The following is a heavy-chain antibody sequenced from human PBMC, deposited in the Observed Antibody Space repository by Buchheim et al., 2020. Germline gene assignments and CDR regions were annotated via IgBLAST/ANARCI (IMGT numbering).Heavy chain of an antibody. CDR3: ARDSDPLSESINY. Sequence: QVQLVESGGGVVQPGRSLRLSCAASGFTFSSYAMHWVRQAPGKGLEWVAVISYDGSNKYYADSVKGRFTISRDNSKNTLYLQMNSLRAEDTAVYYCARDSDPLSESINYWGQGTL. D-gene: IGHD1-26*01. J-gene: IGHJ4*02. V-gene: IGHV3-30-3*01. CDR2: ISYDGSNK. CDR1: GFTFSSYA.